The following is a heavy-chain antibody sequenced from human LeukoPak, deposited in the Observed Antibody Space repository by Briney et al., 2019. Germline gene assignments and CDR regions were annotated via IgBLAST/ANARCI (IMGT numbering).Heavy chain of an antibody. CDR1: GFTFSSYA. D-gene: IGHD5-18*01. V-gene: IGHV3-30*04. CDR2: ISYDGSNK. CDR3: AREPDVDTALTFDY. J-gene: IGHJ4*02. Sequence: GGSLRLSCAASGFTFSSYARHWVRQPPGKGLEGVAVISYDGSNKYYADSVKGRFTISRDNSKNTLYLQMHSLRAEDTAVYYCAREPDVDTALTFDYWGQGTLVTASS.